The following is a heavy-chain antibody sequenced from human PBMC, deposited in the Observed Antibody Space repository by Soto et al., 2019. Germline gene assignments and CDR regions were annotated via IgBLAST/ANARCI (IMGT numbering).Heavy chain of an antibody. Sequence: EVQLVESGGGLIQPGGSLRLSCAVSGFTVSNNYMSWVRQAPGKGLEGVSVIYSGGYTAYGDSVKGRFTISRDNSKNTIYFKKKGRRAGAPGVYYWGARGGGGGYWGQGTLVTVSS. J-gene: IGHJ4*02. D-gene: IGHD3-10*01. CDR3: GARGGGGGY. CDR2: IYSGGYT. CDR1: GFTVSNNY. V-gene: IGHV3-53*01.